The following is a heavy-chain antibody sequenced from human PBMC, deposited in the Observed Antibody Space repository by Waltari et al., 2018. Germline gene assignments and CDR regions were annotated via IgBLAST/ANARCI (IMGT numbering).Heavy chain of an antibody. D-gene: IGHD2-2*03. J-gene: IGHJ3*01. V-gene: IGHV3-74*01. Sequence: EVQLVASGGGLVQPGGSLSLSCAASGFSIMTSWTHGLRQAPGKGLVWVSRIDMDGRTTSYADSVKGRFTISRDNAKNTVYLQMDFLRDEDTAMYHCTRVEVGSAGTFDVWGQGTMVTVSS. CDR2: IDMDGRTT. CDR3: TRVEVGSAGTFDV. CDR1: GFSIMTSW.